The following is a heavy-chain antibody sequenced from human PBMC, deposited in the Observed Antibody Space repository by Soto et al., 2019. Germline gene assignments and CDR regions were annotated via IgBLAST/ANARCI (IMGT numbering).Heavy chain of an antibody. V-gene: IGHV3-11*03. CDR2: ISSSSSYT. D-gene: IGHD5-18*01. CDR1: GLPFSDYY. Sequence: GGSLRLSCAASGLPFSDYYMSWIRQAPGKGLEWVSYISSSSSYTNYADSVKGRFTISRDNAKNSLYLQMNSLRAEDTAVYYCSAAMVRPGWGQGTLVTVSS. J-gene: IGHJ4*02. CDR3: SAAMVRPG.